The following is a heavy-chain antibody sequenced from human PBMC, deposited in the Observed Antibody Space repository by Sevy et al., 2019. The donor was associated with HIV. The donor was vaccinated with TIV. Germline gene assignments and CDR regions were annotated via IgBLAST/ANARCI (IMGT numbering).Heavy chain of an antibody. CDR3: VKDWRWFGYGAQNAFDI. Sequence: GGSLRLSCAASGFTFGDYGMYWVRQAPGKGLEWVAGISWTSGTTGYGDSVKGRFTISRDTAKNSLYLQMNSLRSEDTALYYCVKDWRWFGYGAQNAFDIWGRGTMVTVSS. CDR2: ISWTSGTT. J-gene: IGHJ3*02. D-gene: IGHD5-18*01. V-gene: IGHV3-9*01. CDR1: GFTFGDYG.